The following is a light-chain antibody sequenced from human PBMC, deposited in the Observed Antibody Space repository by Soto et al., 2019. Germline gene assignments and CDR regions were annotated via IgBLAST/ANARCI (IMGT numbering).Light chain of an antibody. CDR1: QSVNNN. J-gene: IGKJ3*01. CDR3: QQYNRLEFT. CDR2: AAS. Sequence: DIVMTQSPATLSVSPGERATLSCRASQSVNNNLAWYQHKPGQAPRLLIRAASTRAPGIPARFSGSGSGTEFTLIISSLQSEDFAVYYCQQYNRLEFTFGPGTKVDIK. V-gene: IGKV3-15*01.